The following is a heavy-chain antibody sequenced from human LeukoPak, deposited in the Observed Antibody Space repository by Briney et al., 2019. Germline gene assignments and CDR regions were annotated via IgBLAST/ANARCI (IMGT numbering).Heavy chain of an antibody. J-gene: IGHJ4*02. CDR1: GFIFTNYA. D-gene: IGHD3-9*01. Sequence: GTSLRLSCVASGFIFTNYAMSWVRQAPGKGLECVSAITGSAGSSYFADSVNGRFTVSRDNSKNTLYLQVNSLRAEDTAVYYCAKWGDYDILTGYYVPDYWGQGTLVTVSS. CDR3: AKWGDYDILTGYYVPDY. V-gene: IGHV3-23*01. CDR2: ITGSAGSS.